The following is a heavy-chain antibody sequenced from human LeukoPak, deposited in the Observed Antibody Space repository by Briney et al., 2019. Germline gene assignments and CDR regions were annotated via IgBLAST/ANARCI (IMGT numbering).Heavy chain of an antibody. CDR1: GFTFSSYG. V-gene: IGHV3-30*02. CDR2: IRYDGSNK. J-gene: IGHJ4*02. D-gene: IGHD3-10*01. CDR3: AKGSYGSGSYLGDY. Sequence: PGGSLRLSCAASGFTFSSYGMHWVRQAPGKGLEWVAFIRYDGSNKYYADSVKGRFTISRDNSKNTLYLQMNSLRAEDTAVYYCAKGSYGSGSYLGDYWGQGTLVTVSS.